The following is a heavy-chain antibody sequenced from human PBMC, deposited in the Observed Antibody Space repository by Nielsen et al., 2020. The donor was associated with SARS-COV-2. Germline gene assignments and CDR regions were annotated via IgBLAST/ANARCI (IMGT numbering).Heavy chain of an antibody. V-gene: IGHV3-30*18. J-gene: IGHJ6*02. CDR2: ISYDGSNK. D-gene: IGHD5-18*01. Sequence: WIRQPPGKGLEWVAVISYDGSNKYYADSVKGRFTISRDNSKNTLYLQMNSLRAEDTAVYYCAKDFDARGYSYGYFHYYYGMDVWGQGTTVTVSS. CDR3: AKDFDARGYSYGYFHYYYGMDV.